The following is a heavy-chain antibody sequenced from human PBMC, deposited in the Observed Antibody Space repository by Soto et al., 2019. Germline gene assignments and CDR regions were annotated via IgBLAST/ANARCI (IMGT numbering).Heavy chain of an antibody. CDR2: IGTAGDP. CDR3: ARGRYYYDSSGYYFGGGGSNPGMDV. D-gene: IGHD3-22*01. Sequence: PGGSLRLSCAASGFTFSSYDMHWVRQATGKGLEWVSAIGTAGDPYYPGSVKGRFTISRESAKNSLYLQMNSLRAGDTAVYYCARGRYYYDSSGYYFGGGGSNPGMDVWGQGTTVTVSS. V-gene: IGHV3-13*05. J-gene: IGHJ6*02. CDR1: GFTFSSYD.